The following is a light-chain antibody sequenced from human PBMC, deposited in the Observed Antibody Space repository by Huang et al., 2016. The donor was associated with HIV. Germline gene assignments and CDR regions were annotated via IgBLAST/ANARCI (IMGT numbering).Light chain of an antibody. V-gene: IGKV3-20*01. J-gene: IGKJ4*01. Sequence: ETVLTQSPGILSLSPGERATLSCRASQRVSTDYLAWYQPKPGQAPRLLIHGATVRATVIPDRFSGSGSGTDFTLTINRLEPEDFALYYCQQYGNSPLTFGGGTEVEIK. CDR3: QQYGNSPLT. CDR1: QRVSTDY. CDR2: GAT.